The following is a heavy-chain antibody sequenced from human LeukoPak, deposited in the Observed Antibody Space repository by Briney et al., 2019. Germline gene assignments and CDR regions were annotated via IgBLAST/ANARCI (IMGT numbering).Heavy chain of an antibody. CDR3: ARETKYSSGSFDY. J-gene: IGHJ4*02. CDR2: ISFDGSQK. D-gene: IGHD6-19*01. V-gene: IGHV3-30*02. Sequence: GGSLRLSCAASGFTFSNYGMHWVRQAPGKGLEWVALISFDGSQKYYADSVKGRFTISRDNSKSTVYLQMNSLRVEDAAVYYCARETKYSSGSFDYWGQGTLVTVSS. CDR1: GFTFSNYG.